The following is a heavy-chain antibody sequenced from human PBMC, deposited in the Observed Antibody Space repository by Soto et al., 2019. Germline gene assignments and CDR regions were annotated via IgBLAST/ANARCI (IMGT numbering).Heavy chain of an antibody. Sequence: QAQLVQSGAEVKKPGSSVKVSCTASGGTFGNHAISWVRQAPGQGLEWMGGFIPVLGVGDNAQKFQGRVTITADTSTNTAYMELSSLRSEDTAHYYCAREAGYSYGYVFDYWGQGTLVIVSS. CDR2: FIPVLGVG. CDR3: AREAGYSYGYVFDY. D-gene: IGHD5-18*01. CDR1: GGTFGNHA. J-gene: IGHJ4*02. V-gene: IGHV1-69*09.